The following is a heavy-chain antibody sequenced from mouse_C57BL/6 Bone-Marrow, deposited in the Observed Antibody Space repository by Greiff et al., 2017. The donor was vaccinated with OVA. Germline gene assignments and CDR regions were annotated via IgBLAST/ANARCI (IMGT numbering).Heavy chain of an antibody. CDR1: GFNIKDYY. J-gene: IGHJ3*01. CDR3: ARREDYDYDWEFAY. V-gene: IGHV14-2*01. CDR2: IDPEDGET. D-gene: IGHD2-4*01. Sequence: EVHLVESGAELVKPGASVKLSCTASGFNIKDYYMHWVKQRTEQGLEWIGRIDPEDGETKYAPKFQGKATITADTSSNTAYLQLSSLTSEDTAFYYCARREDYDYDWEFAYWGQGTLVTVSA.